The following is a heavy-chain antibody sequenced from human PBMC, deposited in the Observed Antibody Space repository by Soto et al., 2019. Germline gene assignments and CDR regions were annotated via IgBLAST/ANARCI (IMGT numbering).Heavy chain of an antibody. Sequence: GGSLRLSCEASGFTFSDHYMDWVRQAPGKGLEWVARIRNKAKSYTTEYAASVRGRFSISRDDSENSLYLQMNGLKTEDTAVYYCVWAYGDSSAYYYFGFWGQGTLVTVSS. V-gene: IGHV3-72*01. CDR3: VWAYGDSSAYYYFGF. D-gene: IGHD3-22*01. CDR1: GFTFSDHY. CDR2: IRNKAKSYTT. J-gene: IGHJ4*02.